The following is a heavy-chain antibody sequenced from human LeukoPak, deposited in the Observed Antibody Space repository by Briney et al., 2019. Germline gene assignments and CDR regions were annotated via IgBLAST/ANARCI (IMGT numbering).Heavy chain of an antibody. CDR3: ARAGRLPNSSGWYYYGMDV. D-gene: IGHD6-19*01. J-gene: IGHJ6*02. V-gene: IGHV3-13*04. CDR2: IGTAGDT. Sequence: GGSLRLSCAASGLTFSSYDMHWVRQATGKGLEWVSAIGTAGDTYYPGSVKGRFTISRENAKNSLYLQMNSLRAGDTAVYYCARAGRLPNSSGWYYYGMDVWGQGTTVTVSS. CDR1: GLTFSSYD.